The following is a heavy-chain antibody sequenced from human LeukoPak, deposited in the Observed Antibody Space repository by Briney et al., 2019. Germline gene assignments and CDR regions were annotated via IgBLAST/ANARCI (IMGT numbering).Heavy chain of an antibody. J-gene: IGHJ2*01. Sequence: PSETLSLTCTASGGSISSSSYYWGWIRQPPGKRLEWIGSIYYSGSTYYNPSLKSRVTISVDTSKNQFSLKLSSVTAADTAVYYCARLHSSSDWYFDLWGRGTLVTVSS. CDR1: GGSISSSSYY. CDR3: ARLHSSSDWYFDL. V-gene: IGHV4-39*01. D-gene: IGHD6-6*01. CDR2: IYYSGST.